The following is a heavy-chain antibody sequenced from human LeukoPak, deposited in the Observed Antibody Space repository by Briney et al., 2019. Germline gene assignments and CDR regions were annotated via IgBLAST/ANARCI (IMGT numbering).Heavy chain of an antibody. Sequence: SETLSLTCSFSGYSTGSGYYWGWIRQPPGQGLEWIGNIYHSGSTYYNPSLKSRVTISVDTSKNQFSLKLSSVTAADTAVYYCAGDFWSGYYFRDWGQGTLVTVSS. J-gene: IGHJ4*02. CDR2: IYHSGST. D-gene: IGHD3-3*01. CDR1: GYSTGSGYY. V-gene: IGHV4-38-2*02. CDR3: AGDFWSGYYFRD.